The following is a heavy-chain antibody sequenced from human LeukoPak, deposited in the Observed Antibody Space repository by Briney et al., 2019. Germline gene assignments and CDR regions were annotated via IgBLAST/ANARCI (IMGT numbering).Heavy chain of an antibody. CDR2: ISGSGCST. D-gene: IGHD2-2*01. CDR3: AKDLFVVVPAAADY. V-gene: IGHV3-23*01. CDR1: GFTFSSYA. J-gene: IGHJ4*02. Sequence: GWSLRLSCAASGFTFSSYAMSLVRQAPGKGLEWVSAISGSGCSTYYADSVKGRFTISRDNSKNTLYLQMNSLTAEDTAVYYCAKDLFVVVPAAADYWGQGTLVTVSS.